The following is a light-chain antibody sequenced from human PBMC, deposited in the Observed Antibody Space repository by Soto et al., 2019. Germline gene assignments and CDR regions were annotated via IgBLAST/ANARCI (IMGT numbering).Light chain of an antibody. Sequence: EIVMTQSPPSLPVTPGEPASISCRPSQSLLHRDGYIHLDWYLQRPGQSPHLLIYLGSRRAPGAPDRFSGSGSGTDFTLRITRVEPEDVGVYYCMQTLQIPITFGQGTRLEI. J-gene: IGKJ5*01. CDR2: LGS. V-gene: IGKV2-28*01. CDR1: QSLLHRDGYIH. CDR3: MQTLQIPIT.